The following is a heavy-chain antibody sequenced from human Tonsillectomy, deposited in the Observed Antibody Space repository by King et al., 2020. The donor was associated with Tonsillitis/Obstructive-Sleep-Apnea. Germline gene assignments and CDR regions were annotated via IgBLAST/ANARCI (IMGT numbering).Heavy chain of an antibody. CDR2: ISRNSGSI. CDR3: AKVFDYGGNAAGCDY. Sequence: VQLVESGGGLVQPGKSLRLSCAASGFTFDNYAMHWVRQAPGKGLEWVSGISRNSGSIGYADSVKGRFTISRDNAKNSLYLQMNSLRAEDTALYYCAKVFDYGGNAAGCDYWGQGTLVTVSS. D-gene: IGHD4-23*01. J-gene: IGHJ4*02. V-gene: IGHV3-9*01. CDR1: GFTFDNYA.